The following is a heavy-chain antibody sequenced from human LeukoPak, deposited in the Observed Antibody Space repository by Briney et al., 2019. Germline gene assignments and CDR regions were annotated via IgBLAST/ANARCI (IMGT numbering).Heavy chain of an antibody. J-gene: IGHJ4*02. CDR1: GGSISSYY. CDR3: ARHARGYSYGPYYFDY. CDR2: IYYSGST. V-gene: IGHV4-59*01. Sequence: SETLSLTCTVSGGSISSYYWSWIRQPPGKGLEWIGYIYYSGSTNYNPSLKSRVTISVDTSKNQFSLKLSSVTAADTAVYYCARHARGYSYGPYYFDYWGQGTLVTVSS. D-gene: IGHD5-18*01.